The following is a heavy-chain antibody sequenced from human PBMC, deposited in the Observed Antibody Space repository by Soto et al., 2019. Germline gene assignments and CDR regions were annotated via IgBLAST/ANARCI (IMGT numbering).Heavy chain of an antibody. V-gene: IGHV3-23*01. CDR2: ITGSGGST. CDR1: GFTFSSYA. J-gene: IGHJ6*04. CDR3: ASQTTYYDFWSGSQMDV. Sequence: PGGSLRLSCAASGFTFSSYAMSWVRQAPGKGLEWVSAITGSGGSTYYADSVKGRFTISRDNSKNTLYLQMSSLRAEDTAVYYCASQTTYYDFWSGSQMDVWGKGTTVTVSS. D-gene: IGHD3-3*01.